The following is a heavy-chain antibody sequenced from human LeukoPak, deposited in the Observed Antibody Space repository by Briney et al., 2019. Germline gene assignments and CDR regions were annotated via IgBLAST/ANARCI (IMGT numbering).Heavy chain of an antibody. CDR1: GFTFSPYN. D-gene: IGHD4/OR15-4a*01. CDR3: ARDSPDYGAYLNWFDP. J-gene: IGHJ5*02. V-gene: IGHV3-21*01. Sequence: GGTLRLSCAASGFTFSPYNMNWVRQAPGKGLEWVSYISSSSSSIYYADSVKGRFTISRDNAKNSMYLQMHSLRAEDTAVYYCARDSPDYGAYLNWFDPWGQGTLVTVSS. CDR2: ISSSSSSI.